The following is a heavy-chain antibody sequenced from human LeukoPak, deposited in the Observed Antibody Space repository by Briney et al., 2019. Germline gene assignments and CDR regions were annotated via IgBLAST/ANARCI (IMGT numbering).Heavy chain of an antibody. D-gene: IGHD6-19*01. CDR2: IYYSGST. Sequence: SETLSLTCTVSGGSISGYYWSWIRQPPGKGLEWIGYIYYSGSTNYNPSLKSRVTISVDTSKNQFSLKLSSVTAADTAVYYCARGRGYSSGWYHDYWGQGTLVTVSS. CDR1: GGSISGYY. J-gene: IGHJ4*02. CDR3: ARGRGYSSGWYHDY. V-gene: IGHV4-59*12.